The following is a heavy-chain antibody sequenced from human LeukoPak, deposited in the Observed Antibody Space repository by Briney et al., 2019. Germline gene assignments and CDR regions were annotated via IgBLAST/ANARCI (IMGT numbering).Heavy chain of an antibody. J-gene: IGHJ4*02. CDR2: IYSGGST. CDR1: GFTVSSNY. CDR3: ARETYYDYVWGSYRHRGGFDY. D-gene: IGHD3-16*02. Sequence: GGSLRLSCAASGFTVSSNYMSWVRQAPGKGLEWVSVIYSGGSTYYADSVKGRFTISRDNSKNTLYLQMNSLRAEDTAVYYCARETYYDYVWGSYRHRGGFDYWGQGTLVTVSS. V-gene: IGHV3-66*01.